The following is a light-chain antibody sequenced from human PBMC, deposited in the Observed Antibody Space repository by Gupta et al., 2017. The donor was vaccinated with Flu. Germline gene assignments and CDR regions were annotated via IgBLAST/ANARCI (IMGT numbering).Light chain of an antibody. V-gene: IGLV1-47*01. CDR3: ATWDDSLSGWV. CDR1: SSSIGSNY. CDR2: RNN. J-gene: IGLJ3*02. Sequence: SGTPGQTVTISCSGSSSSIGSNYVFWYQQLPGTAPKLLIYRNNQRPSGVPDRFSGSKSGTSASLAISGPRSEDEADYYCATWDDSLSGWVFGGGTKLTVL.